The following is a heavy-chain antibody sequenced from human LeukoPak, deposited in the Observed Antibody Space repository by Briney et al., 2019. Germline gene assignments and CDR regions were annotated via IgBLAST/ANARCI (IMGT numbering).Heavy chain of an antibody. CDR1: GFTFSDYG. D-gene: IGHD4-23*01. V-gene: IGHV3-30*02. CDR3: AKDKSVVTTYYFDY. Sequence: GGSLRLSCAASGFTFSDYGMHWVRQAPGKGLEWVAFIRHDGSNTYYADSVRGRFTISRDNSKNTLYLQMNSLRTEDTAVYYCAKDKSVVTTYYFDYWGQGTLVTVSS. J-gene: IGHJ4*02. CDR2: IRHDGSNT.